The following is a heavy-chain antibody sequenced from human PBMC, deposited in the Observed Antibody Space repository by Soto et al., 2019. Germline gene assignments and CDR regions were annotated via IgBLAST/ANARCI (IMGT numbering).Heavy chain of an antibody. J-gene: IGHJ6*02. D-gene: IGHD5-18*01. CDR1: GFTFSSYA. V-gene: IGHV3-30-3*01. CDR3: ARASDTAMDEGYYYYYGMDV. Sequence: GGSLRLSCAASGFTFSSYAMHWVRQAPGKGLEWVAVISYDGSNKYYADSVKGRFTISRDNSKNTLYLQMNSLRAEDTAVYYCARASDTAMDEGYYYYYGMDVWGQGTTVTVSS. CDR2: ISYDGSNK.